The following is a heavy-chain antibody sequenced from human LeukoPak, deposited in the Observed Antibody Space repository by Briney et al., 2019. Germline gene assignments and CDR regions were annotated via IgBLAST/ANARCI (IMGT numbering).Heavy chain of an antibody. CDR2: IRTGGDST. V-gene: IGHV3-23*01. D-gene: IGHD1-26*01. CDR1: GFTFSNFA. J-gene: IGHJ4*02. Sequence: GGSLRLSCAASGFTFSNFAMSWVRQAPGKGLEWVSAIRTGGDSTYYADSVKGRFTISRDNSKNTLSLQMNSLSAEDTAVYYCVKDALWEAPHWGQGTLVTVSS. CDR3: VKDALWEAPH.